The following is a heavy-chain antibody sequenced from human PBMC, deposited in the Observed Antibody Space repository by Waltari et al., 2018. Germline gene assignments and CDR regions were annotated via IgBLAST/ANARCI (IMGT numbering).Heavy chain of an antibody. Sequence: QVQLQQWGAGLLKPSETLSLTCAVHGGSFSGYYWSWFRKPPGTGLEWIGEINHSGSTNYNPALKSRVTISVDTSKNQFSLKLSSVTAADTAVYYCARRSAILWFGEQHVEGMDVWGQGTTVTVSS. V-gene: IGHV4-34*01. J-gene: IGHJ6*02. CDR2: INHSGST. D-gene: IGHD3-10*01. CDR3: ARRSAILWFGEQHVEGMDV. CDR1: GGSFSGYY.